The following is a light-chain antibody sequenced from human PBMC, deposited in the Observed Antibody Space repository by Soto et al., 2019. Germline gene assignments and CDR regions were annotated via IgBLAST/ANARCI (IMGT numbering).Light chain of an antibody. CDR1: QDIRSS. CDR3: QQYSSWPLT. Sequence: EIVTTQSPATLSVSPGEGVTLSCVASQDIRSSLAWYQQKPGQAPRLLIYGASIRATGVPATFSGSGSGTEFTLSISSLQSEHLGVYYCQQYSSWPLTFGGGTKVDIK. J-gene: IGKJ4*01. CDR2: GAS. V-gene: IGKV3-15*01.